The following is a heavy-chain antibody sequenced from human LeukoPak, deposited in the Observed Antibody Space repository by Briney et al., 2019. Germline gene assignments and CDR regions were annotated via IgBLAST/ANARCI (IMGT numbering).Heavy chain of an antibody. D-gene: IGHD3-22*01. CDR3: ARERYYDSSGSAVNAFDI. CDR2: IYYSGST. J-gene: IGHJ3*02. Sequence: SETLPLTCTVSGGSISSYYWSWIRQPPGKGLEWIGYIYYSGSTNYNPSLKSRVTISVDTSKNQFSLKLSSVTAADTAVYYCARERYYDSSGSAVNAFDIWGQGTMVTVSS. CDR1: GGSISSYY. V-gene: IGHV4-59*01.